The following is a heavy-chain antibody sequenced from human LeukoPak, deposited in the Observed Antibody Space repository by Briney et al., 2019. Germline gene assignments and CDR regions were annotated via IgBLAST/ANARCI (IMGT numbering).Heavy chain of an antibody. CDR2: IKNDGSEI. CDR3: ATDRGWRTSGYYLYYFEY. CDR1: GFVFRNYF. Sequence: GGSLRLSCAASGFVFRNYFMSWVRQAPGKGLEWVASIKNDGSEIYYVDSVRGRYTISRDNTKNSLYLQMSSLRAEDTAVYYCATDRGWRTSGYYLYYFEYWGQGTLVTFSS. V-gene: IGHV3-7*01. D-gene: IGHD3-3*01. J-gene: IGHJ4*02.